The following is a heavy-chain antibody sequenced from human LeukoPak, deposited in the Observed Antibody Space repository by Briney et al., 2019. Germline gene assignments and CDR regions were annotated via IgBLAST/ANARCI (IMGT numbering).Heavy chain of an antibody. D-gene: IGHD4-17*01. J-gene: IGHJ4*02. CDR1: GFTFSAYG. Sequence: GGSLRLSCAASGFTFSAYGMHWVRQAPGKGLEWVAFIRYDGSNKYYADSLRGRFTISRDNSKNTLYLQMNSLTAEDTAVYYCAKRMGPMVTTGDRPFDYWGQGILVTVSS. CDR3: AKRMGPMVTTGDRPFDY. V-gene: IGHV3-30*02. CDR2: IRYDGSNK.